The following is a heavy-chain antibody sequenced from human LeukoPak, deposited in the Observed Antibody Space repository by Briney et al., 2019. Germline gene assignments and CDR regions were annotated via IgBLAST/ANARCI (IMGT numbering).Heavy chain of an antibody. CDR1: GYSISSGDY. V-gene: IGHV4-38-2*02. Sequence: SETLSLTCTVSGYSISSGDYWGWIRQPPGKGLEWIGSIYHSGRTYYNPSLKSRVTISVDTSKNQFSLKLSSVTAADTAVYYCARRLSGYSSGWYHAWGQGTLVTVSS. CDR2: IYHSGRT. CDR3: ARRLSGYSSGWYHA. D-gene: IGHD6-19*01. J-gene: IGHJ5*02.